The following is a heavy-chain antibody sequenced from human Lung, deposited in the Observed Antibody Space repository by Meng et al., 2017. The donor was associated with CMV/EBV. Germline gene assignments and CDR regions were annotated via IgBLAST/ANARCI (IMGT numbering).Heavy chain of an antibody. D-gene: IGHD3-3*01. Sequence: GGSXRLXXAASGFPFSRYWMSWVRQAPGKGLEWVANINQDESEKYYVDSVKGRFTISRDNAKNSLYLQMNSLRAEDTAVFYCARGFWNPYYEDTHDFWGQGIXVTVAS. CDR2: INQDESEK. J-gene: IGHJ4*02. CDR1: GFPFSRYW. V-gene: IGHV3-7*04. CDR3: ARGFWNPYYEDTHDF.